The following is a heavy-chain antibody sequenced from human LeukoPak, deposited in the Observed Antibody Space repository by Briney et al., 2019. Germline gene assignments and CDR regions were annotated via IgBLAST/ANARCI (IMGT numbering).Heavy chain of an antibody. J-gene: IGHJ3*01. V-gene: IGHV1-18*01. CDR2: ISAYNGDT. CDR3: AKDRRFLEWKDAFDV. CDR1: GYTFNSYG. Sequence: GASVKVSCKTSGYTFNSYGISWVRQAPGQGLEWMGWISAYNGDTNFAQKFQDRVTMTTDTSTSTAYMELRSLKTDDTAVYYCAKDRRFLEWKDAFDVWGQGTMVTVSS. D-gene: IGHD3-3*01.